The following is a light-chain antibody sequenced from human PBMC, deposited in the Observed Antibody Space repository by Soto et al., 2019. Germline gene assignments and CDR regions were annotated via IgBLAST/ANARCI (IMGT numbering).Light chain of an antibody. CDR2: EVT. J-gene: IGLJ3*02. CDR1: NSNLGAGYD. V-gene: IGLV1-40*01. Sequence: QSVLTQPPSVSGAPGQRVTISCTGNNSNLGAGYDVHWYQQLPGAAPKLMIYEVTKRPSGVPDRFSGSKSGNTASLTVSGLQAEDEADYYCSSFAGSNNLAFGGGTKVTVL. CDR3: SSFAGSNNLA.